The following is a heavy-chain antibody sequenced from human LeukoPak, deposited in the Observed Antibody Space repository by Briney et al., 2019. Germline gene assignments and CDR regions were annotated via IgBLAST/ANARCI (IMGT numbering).Heavy chain of an antibody. CDR1: GYTFSHYG. Sequence: VASVKVSCKASGYTFSHYGISWVRQAPGQGLEWMGWISAYSGNTKHAQKFQGRVTMTTDTSTSTAYMDLRSLRSDDTAMYYCARDRVGADFDFWGQGTLVTVSS. D-gene: IGHD1-26*01. V-gene: IGHV1-18*01. J-gene: IGHJ4*02. CDR3: ARDRVGADFDF. CDR2: ISAYSGNT.